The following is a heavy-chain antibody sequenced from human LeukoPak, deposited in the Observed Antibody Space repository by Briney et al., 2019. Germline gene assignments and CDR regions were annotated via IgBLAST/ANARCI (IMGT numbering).Heavy chain of an antibody. CDR2: ISGSGGST. CDR1: GFTFSSYA. D-gene: IGHD2-15*01. V-gene: IGHV3-23*01. CDR3: AKGSTKAYCSGGSCYRSIYYYMDV. J-gene: IGHJ6*03. Sequence: GESLRLSCAASGFTFSSYAMSWVRQAPGKGLEWVSAISGSGGSTYYSDSVKGRFTISRDNSKNTLYLQMNSLRAEDTAVYYCAKGSTKAYCSGGSCYRSIYYYMDVWGKGTTVTVSS.